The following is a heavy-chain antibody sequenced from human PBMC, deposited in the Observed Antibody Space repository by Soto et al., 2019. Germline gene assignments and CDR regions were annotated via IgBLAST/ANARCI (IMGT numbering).Heavy chain of an antibody. CDR1: GGSFSNFG. Sequence: RASVKVSCKASGGSFSNFGISWVRQAPGQGLEWMGGIVPVFGRPNYAQRFRGRLTITADESTSTGYMELISLRSDDTAVYYCAREGSGYSFWGPGTQVTVSS. V-gene: IGHV1-69*13. D-gene: IGHD5-12*01. CDR2: IVPVFGRP. CDR3: AREGSGYSF. J-gene: IGHJ4*02.